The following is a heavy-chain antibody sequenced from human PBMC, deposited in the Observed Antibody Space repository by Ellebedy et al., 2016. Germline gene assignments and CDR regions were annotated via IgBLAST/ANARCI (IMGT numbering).Heavy chain of an antibody. CDR3: ARLFVAFAGPFDF. CDR2: VYHSGAT. D-gene: IGHD3-10*02. CDR1: NDSISGYY. Sequence: SETLSLTCTVSNDSISGYYWSWIRQPPGKTLEWIGYVYHSGATNYKPSLKSRATTSVDTSKNQFSLKLNSVTAADTAIYYCARLFVAFAGPFDFWGQGALVTVTS. J-gene: IGHJ4*02. V-gene: IGHV4-59*08.